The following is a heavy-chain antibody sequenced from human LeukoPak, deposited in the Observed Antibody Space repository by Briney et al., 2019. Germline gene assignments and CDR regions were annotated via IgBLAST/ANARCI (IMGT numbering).Heavy chain of an antibody. CDR1: GGSFSGYY. D-gene: IGHD6-6*01. CDR2: INHSGST. Sequence: SETLSLTCAVYGGSFSGYYWSWIRQPPGKGLEWIGEINHSGSTNYNPSLKSRVTISVDTSKNQFSLKLSSETAADTAVYYCARGPLVYYFDYWGQGTLVTVSS. J-gene: IGHJ4*02. CDR3: ARGPLVYYFDY. V-gene: IGHV4-34*01.